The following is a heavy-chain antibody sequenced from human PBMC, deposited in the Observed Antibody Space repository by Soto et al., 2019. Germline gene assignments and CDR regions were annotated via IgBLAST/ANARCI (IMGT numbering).Heavy chain of an antibody. CDR1: GSSITSGGHY. Sequence: QVQLQESGPGLVKPSQTLSLTCTVSGSSITSGGHYWGWIRQLPGKGLEWIAYIFHSGSTSYNPSLTSRLTISVDTSKNQFSLKLSSVTAADTAVYYCARGGQEDNYFDPWGQGTLVTVSS. CDR3: ARGGQEDNYFDP. J-gene: IGHJ5*02. CDR2: IFHSGST. V-gene: IGHV4-31*03.